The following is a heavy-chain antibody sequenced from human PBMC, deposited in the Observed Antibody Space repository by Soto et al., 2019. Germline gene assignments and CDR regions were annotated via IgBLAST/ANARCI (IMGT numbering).Heavy chain of an antibody. Sequence: EVQLVESGGGLVQPGGSLRLSCAASGFTFSSYWMHWVRQGPGKGLEWVSRINGDGSSTIYADSVRGRFTISRDNAKNTLYLQMNSLRAEDTAVYYCAKDDVAGDGLWLVSDWGQGIPVTVS. D-gene: IGHD2-21*02. CDR2: INGDGSST. CDR3: AKDDVAGDGLWLVSD. CDR1: GFTFSSYW. J-gene: IGHJ4*02. V-gene: IGHV3-74*01.